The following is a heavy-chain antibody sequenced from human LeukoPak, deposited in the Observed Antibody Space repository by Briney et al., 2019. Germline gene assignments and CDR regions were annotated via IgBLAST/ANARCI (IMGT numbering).Heavy chain of an antibody. CDR1: GGTFSSYA. CDR2: IIPIFGTA. CDR3: AADPGYGVALDYYYYAMDV. D-gene: IGHD5-18*01. V-gene: IGHV1-69*13. J-gene: IGHJ6*02. Sequence: SVKVSCKASGGTFSSYAISWVRQAPGQGLEWMGGIIPIFGTANYAQKFQGRVTITADESTSTAYMELSSLRSEDTAVYYCAADPGYGVALDYYYYAMDVWGQGTTVTVSS.